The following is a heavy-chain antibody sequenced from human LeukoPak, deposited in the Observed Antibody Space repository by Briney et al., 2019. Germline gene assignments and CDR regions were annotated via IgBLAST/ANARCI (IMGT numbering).Heavy chain of an antibody. V-gene: IGHV3-7*01. Sequence: PGGSLRLSCAASGFTFSSYWMSWVRQAPGKGLEWVANIKQDGSEKYYVDSVKGRFTISRDNAKNSLYLQMNSLRAEDTAVYYCARMVSGWYSAEYFQHGGQGTLVTVSS. D-gene: IGHD6-19*01. CDR2: IKQDGSEK. CDR3: ARMVSGWYSAEYFQH. J-gene: IGHJ1*01. CDR1: GFTFSSYW.